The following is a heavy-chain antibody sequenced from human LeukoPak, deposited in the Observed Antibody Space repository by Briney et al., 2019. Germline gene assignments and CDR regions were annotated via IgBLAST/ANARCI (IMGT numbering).Heavy chain of an antibody. Sequence: GRSLRLSCAASGFTFSSYAMHWVRQAPGKGLEWVVVISYDGSNKYYADSVKGRFTISRDNSKNTLYLQMNSLRAEDTAVYYCARVGTPGIAVAGHFDYWGQGTLVTVSS. CDR3: ARVGTPGIAVAGHFDY. V-gene: IGHV3-30-3*01. D-gene: IGHD6-19*01. J-gene: IGHJ4*02. CDR1: GFTFSSYA. CDR2: ISYDGSNK.